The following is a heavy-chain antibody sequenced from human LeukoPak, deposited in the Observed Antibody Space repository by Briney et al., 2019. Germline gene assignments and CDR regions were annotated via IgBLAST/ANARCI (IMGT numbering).Heavy chain of an antibody. CDR2: INPSGGST. CDR1: GYTFTSYY. J-gene: IGHJ4*02. V-gene: IGHV1-46*03. CDR3: ARDAPFKYCSSTSSSGFDY. D-gene: IGHD2-2*01. Sequence: SSVKVSCKASGYTFTSYYMHWVRQAPGQGLEWMGIINPSGGSTSYAQKFQGRVTMTRDTSTSTVYMELSSLRSEDTAVYYCARDAPFKYCSSTSSSGFDYRGQGTLVTVSS.